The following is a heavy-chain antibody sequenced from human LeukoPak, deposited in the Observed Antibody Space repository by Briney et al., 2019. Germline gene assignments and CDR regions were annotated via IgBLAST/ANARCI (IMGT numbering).Heavy chain of an antibody. J-gene: IGHJ4*02. V-gene: IGHV4-39*01. D-gene: IGHD3-10*01. CDR1: GGSISSSSYY. CDR2: IYYSGST. CDR3: ARHYGAGSYLGFDF. Sequence: SETLSLTCTVSGGSISSSSYYWGWIRQPPGKGLEWIGSIYYSGSTYYNPSLKGRVTISVDTSKNQFSLKLNSVTAADTAVYYCARHYGAGSYLGFDFWGQGTLVTVSS.